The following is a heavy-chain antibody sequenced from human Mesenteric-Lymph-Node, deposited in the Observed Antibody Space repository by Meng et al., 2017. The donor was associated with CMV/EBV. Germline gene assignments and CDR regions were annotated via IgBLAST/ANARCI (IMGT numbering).Heavy chain of an antibody. CDR1: GYTLTELS. J-gene: IGHJ6*02. V-gene: IGHV1-24*01. CDR3: AREAEFPPNYYGSGSYYNDGMDV. CDR2: FDPEDGET. D-gene: IGHD3-10*01. Sequence: ASVKVSCKVSGYTLTELSMHWVRQAPGKGLEWMGGFDPEDGETIYAQKFQGRVTMTEDTSTDTAYMELSSLRSEDTAVYYCAREAEFPPNYYGSGSYYNDGMDVWGQGNTVTVSS.